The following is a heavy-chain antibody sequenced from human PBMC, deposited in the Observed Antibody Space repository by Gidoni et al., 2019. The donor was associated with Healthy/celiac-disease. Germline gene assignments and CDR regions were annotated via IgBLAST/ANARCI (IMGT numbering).Heavy chain of an antibody. J-gene: IGHJ3*02. V-gene: IGHV1-69*06. CDR2: IIPIFGTA. CDR3: ARDPTYYDYIWGSYRPGSAFDI. D-gene: IGHD3-16*02. CDR1: GGTFSSYA. Sequence: QVQLVQSGAEVKKPGSSVKVSCKASGGTFSSYAISWVRQAPGQGLEWMGGIIPIFGTANDAQKFQGRVTITADKSTSTAYMELSSLRSEDTAVYYCARDPTYYDYIWGSYRPGSAFDIWGQGTMVTVSS.